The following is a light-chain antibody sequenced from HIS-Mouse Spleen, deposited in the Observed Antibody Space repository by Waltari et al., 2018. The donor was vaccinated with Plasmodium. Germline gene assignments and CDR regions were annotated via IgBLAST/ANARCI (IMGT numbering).Light chain of an antibody. CDR1: ALPKKY. J-gene: IGLJ3*02. Sequence: SYELTQPPSVSVSPGQTARITCSGDALPKKYAYWYQQKSGQTPVLVIYEDSKRPYGIPERVSGSSSGTMATLTISGAQVEDEADDYCYSTDSSGNHRVFGGGTKLTVL. V-gene: IGLV3-10*01. CDR3: YSTDSSGNHRV. CDR2: EDS.